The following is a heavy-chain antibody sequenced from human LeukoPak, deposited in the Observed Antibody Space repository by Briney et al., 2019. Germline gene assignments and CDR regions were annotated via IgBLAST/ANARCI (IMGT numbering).Heavy chain of an antibody. V-gene: IGHV1-2*02. D-gene: IGHD3-10*01. CDR3: ARERGGNYYVSGSHRWGMDV. Sequence: GASVKVSCKASGYTFTGYYMHWVRQAPGQGLEWMGWINPNSGGTNYAQKFQGRVTMTRDTSISTAYMELSRLRSDDTAVYYCARERGGNYYVSGSHRWGMDVWGQGTTVTVSS. CDR1: GYTFTGYY. J-gene: IGHJ6*02. CDR2: INPNSGGT.